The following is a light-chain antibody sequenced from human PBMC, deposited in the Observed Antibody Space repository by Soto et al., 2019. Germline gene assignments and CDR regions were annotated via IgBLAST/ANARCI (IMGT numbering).Light chain of an antibody. V-gene: IGKV3D-15*01. CDR2: GAS. J-gene: IGKJ2*01. Sequence: IIMTQSPGTLSVSPGERATLSCRASQSVRDNLAWYQQKPGQAHRLLIFGASTRATGIPARFSGSGSGTAFTPTINSLQSEDSAVYYCQHHNDWVKTFGQGTKLEIK. CDR3: QHHNDWVKT. CDR1: QSVRDN.